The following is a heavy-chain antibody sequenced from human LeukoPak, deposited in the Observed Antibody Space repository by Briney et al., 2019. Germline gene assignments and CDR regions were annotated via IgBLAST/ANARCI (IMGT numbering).Heavy chain of an antibody. CDR3: ARGMRGYANFDY. J-gene: IGHJ4*02. CDR1: GFTFSSYS. Sequence: GGSLRLSCTASGFTFSSYSMNWVRQAPGKGLEWISYITSGRSSIFYADSVKGRFTISRDNAKNSLYLQMNILRDEDTAVYDCARGMRGYANFDYWGQGTLVTVSS. D-gene: IGHD3-3*01. V-gene: IGHV3-48*02. CDR2: ITSGRSSI.